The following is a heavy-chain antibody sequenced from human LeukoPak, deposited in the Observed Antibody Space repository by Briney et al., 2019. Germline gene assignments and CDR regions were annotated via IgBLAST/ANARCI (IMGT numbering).Heavy chain of an antibody. CDR2: IYHSGNS. Sequence: SETLSLTCTVSTYSISSGYYWGWIRRPPGKGLEWIGNIYHSGNSYYNPSLKSRVTISVDTSKNQFSLKLRSVTAADTAVYYCARDLHGYCGGGSCYSGGWFDPWGQGTLVTVSS. CDR1: TYSISSGYY. J-gene: IGHJ5*02. D-gene: IGHD2-15*01. CDR3: ARDLHGYCGGGSCYSGGWFDP. V-gene: IGHV4-38-2*02.